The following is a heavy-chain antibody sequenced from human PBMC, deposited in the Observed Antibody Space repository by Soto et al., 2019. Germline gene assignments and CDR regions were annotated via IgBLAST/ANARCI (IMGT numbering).Heavy chain of an antibody. CDR2: ISPGSNYR. Sequence: QVQLVESGGGLVKPGGSLRLSCAASGITLSDFYMTWVRQAPGQGLEWLSYISPGSNYREYADSVKGRHIISRDNAKNSLYLQMNSLRDEDTAMYYCAKGSEWLVTWDFDYWGQATLVTVSS. J-gene: IGHJ4*02. D-gene: IGHD6-19*01. CDR3: AKGSEWLVTWDFDY. CDR1: GITLSDFY. V-gene: IGHV3-11*06.